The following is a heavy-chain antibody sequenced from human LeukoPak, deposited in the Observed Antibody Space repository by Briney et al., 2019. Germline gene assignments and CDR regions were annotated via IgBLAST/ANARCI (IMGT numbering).Heavy chain of an antibody. V-gene: IGHV1-2*02. J-gene: IGHJ4*02. CDR2: INPNSGGT. Sequence: ASVKVSCKASGYTFTGYYMHWVRQAPGQGLEWMGWINPNSGGTNYAQKFQGRVTKTRDTSISTAYMELSRLRSDDTAVYYCARLSSIAARPFDYWGQGTLVTVSS. D-gene: IGHD6-6*01. CDR3: ARLSSIAARPFDY. CDR1: GYTFTGYY.